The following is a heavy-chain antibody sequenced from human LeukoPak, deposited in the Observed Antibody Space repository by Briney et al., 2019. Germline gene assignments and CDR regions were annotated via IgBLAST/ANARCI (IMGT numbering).Heavy chain of an antibody. Sequence: ASVKVSCKASGYTFTSYDINWVRQATGQGLEWMGWMNPNSGNTGYAQKFQGRVTMTRNTSISTAYMELSSLRSEDTAVYYCARDTLMIVVPDYGMDVWGQGTTVTVSS. J-gene: IGHJ6*02. CDR3: ARDTLMIVVPDYGMDV. D-gene: IGHD3-22*01. CDR1: GYTFTSYD. CDR2: MNPNSGNT. V-gene: IGHV1-8*01.